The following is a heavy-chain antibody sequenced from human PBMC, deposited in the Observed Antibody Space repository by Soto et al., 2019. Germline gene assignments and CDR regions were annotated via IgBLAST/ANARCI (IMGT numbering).Heavy chain of an antibody. CDR3: TTSGYDAAFDI. CDR2: ISAYNGNT. D-gene: IGHD5-12*01. Sequence: XVKVSCKASGYTFTSYGISGVRQAPGQGLEWMGWISAYNGNTNYAQKLQGRVTMTTDTSTSTAYMELRSLRSDDTAVYYCTTSGYDAAFDIWGQGTMVTVSS. V-gene: IGHV1-18*01. CDR1: GYTFTSYG. J-gene: IGHJ3*02.